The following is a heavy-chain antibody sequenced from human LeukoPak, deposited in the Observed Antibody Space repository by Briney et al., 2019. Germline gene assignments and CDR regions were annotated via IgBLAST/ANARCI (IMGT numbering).Heavy chain of an antibody. CDR3: VRDKRGWLQEMNYYYYVDV. Sequence: SETLSLTCAVSGVSVSNFYWSWIRQTAGKGLEWVGRIYTNGRTKYNPSLNSRVSLSVDTSKNQLSLRLASVTAADTAVFYCVRDKRGWLQEMNYYYYVDVWGKGTTVTVSS. J-gene: IGHJ6*03. CDR1: GVSVSNFY. V-gene: IGHV4-4*07. CDR2: IYTNGRT. D-gene: IGHD5-24*01.